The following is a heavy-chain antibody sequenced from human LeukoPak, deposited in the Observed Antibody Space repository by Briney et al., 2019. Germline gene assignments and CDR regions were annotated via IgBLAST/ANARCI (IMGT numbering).Heavy chain of an antibody. J-gene: IGHJ4*02. CDR2: IYAGGRS. CDR3: ASDHSGWLGLGY. CDR1: NVSISSGSHY. Sequence: PSETLSLTCTVSNVSISSGSHYWNWIRQPAGKGLEWIGRIYAGGRSNYNPSLRSRVTISVDASKNQFSLRLSSVTATDTGVYYCASDHSGWLGLGYWGQGTLVSVSS. D-gene: IGHD6-19*01. V-gene: IGHV4-61*02.